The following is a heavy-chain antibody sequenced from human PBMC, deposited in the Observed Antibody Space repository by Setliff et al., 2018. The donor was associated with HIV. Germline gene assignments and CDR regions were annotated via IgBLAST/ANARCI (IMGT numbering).Heavy chain of an antibody. D-gene: IGHD2-15*01. CDR2: IYASGST. Sequence: PSETLSLTCTVSGGSISSSSYYWGWIRQPPGKGLEWIGYIYASGSTKYNPSLESRVTISVDTSKNQFSLKLSSVTATDTAVYYCARVVAATHYYYYYMDVWGKGTTVTVSS. CDR3: ARVVAATHYYYYYMDV. V-gene: IGHV4-61*05. CDR1: GGSISSSSYY. J-gene: IGHJ6*03.